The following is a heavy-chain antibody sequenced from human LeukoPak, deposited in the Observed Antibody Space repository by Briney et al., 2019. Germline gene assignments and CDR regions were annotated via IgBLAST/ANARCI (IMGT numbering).Heavy chain of an antibody. CDR3: ARVRDFWSGRYYFDY. V-gene: IGHV4-4*07. Sequence: PSETLSLTCTVSGGSISSYYWSWIRQPPGKGLEWIGRIYTSGSTNYNPSLKSRVTMSVDTSKNQFSLKLSSVTAADTAVYYCARVRDFWSGRYYFDYWGQGTLVTVSS. J-gene: IGHJ4*02. D-gene: IGHD3-3*01. CDR2: IYTSGST. CDR1: GGSISSYY.